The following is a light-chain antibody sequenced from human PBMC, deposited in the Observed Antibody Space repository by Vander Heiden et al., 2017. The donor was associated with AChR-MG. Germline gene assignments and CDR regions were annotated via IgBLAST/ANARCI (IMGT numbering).Light chain of an antibody. V-gene: IGLV7-43*01. J-gene: IGLJ3*02. CDR2: STY. Sequence: QTVVTQEPSLTVSPGGTVTFTCASSTGPVTRSYYPNWFQQRAGQVPRALIYSTYNKHPGTPARFSGSLLGGKAALTLSNVQPEDEAEYFCLLYYGGPWVFGGGTKLTVL. CDR3: LLYYGGPWV. CDR1: TGPVTRSYY.